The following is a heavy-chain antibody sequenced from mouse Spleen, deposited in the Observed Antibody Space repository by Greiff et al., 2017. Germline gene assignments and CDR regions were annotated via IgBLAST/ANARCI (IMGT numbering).Heavy chain of an antibody. CDR1: GYTFTSYG. Sequence: VQLVESGAELARPGASVKLSCKASGYTFTSYGISWVKQRTGQGLEWIGEIYPGSGSTNYNEKFKSKATLTVDTSSSTAYMQLSSLTSEDSAVYYCARQEVRRGFDYWGQGTTLTVSS. CDR3: ARQEVRRGFDY. CDR2: IYPGSGST. D-gene: IGHD2-14*01. V-gene: IGHV1-81*01. J-gene: IGHJ2*01.